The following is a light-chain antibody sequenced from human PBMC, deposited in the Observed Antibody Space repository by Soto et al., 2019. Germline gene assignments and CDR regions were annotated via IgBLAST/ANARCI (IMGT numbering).Light chain of an antibody. CDR1: GSDIGAYNY. V-gene: IGLV2-14*01. CDR3: SSSTTSYFYV. Sequence: QSALTQPASVSGSPGQSITISCTGTGSDIGAYNYVSWYQQHPGKAPKLIIYGVTHRPSGVSTRFSASKSAYPASLTISGLQAEDEADYYCSSSTTSYFYVFGPGTKVTVL. CDR2: GVT. J-gene: IGLJ1*01.